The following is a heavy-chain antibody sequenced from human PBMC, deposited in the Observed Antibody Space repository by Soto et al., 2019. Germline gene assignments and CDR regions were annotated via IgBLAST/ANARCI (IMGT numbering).Heavy chain of an antibody. V-gene: IGHV4-34*01. D-gene: IGHD3-16*01. CDR2: INHSGST. J-gene: IGHJ6*02. CDR1: GGSFSAYH. CDR3: ARGMGAENTFYYYFGMDV. Sequence: SETLSLTCAVYGGSFSAYHWNWIRQPPGKGLEWIGEINHSGSTKYNPSLKSRITISVDTSKNQFSLKLSSVTAADTAVYYCARGMGAENTFYYYFGMDVWGQGTTVTVSS.